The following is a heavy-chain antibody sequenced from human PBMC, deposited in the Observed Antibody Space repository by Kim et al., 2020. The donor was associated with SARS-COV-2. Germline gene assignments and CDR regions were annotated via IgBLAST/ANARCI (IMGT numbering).Heavy chain of an antibody. J-gene: IGHJ4*02. D-gene: IGHD3-10*01. Sequence: SETLSLTCTVSGGSISSSSYYWGWIRQPPGKGLEWIGSIYYSGSTYYNPSLKSRVTISVDTSKNQFSLKLSSVTAADTAVYYCARRQSGSGRSKAVFDYWGQGTLVTVSS. CDR1: GGSISSSSYY. CDR3: ARRQSGSGRSKAVFDY. CDR2: IYYSGST. V-gene: IGHV4-39*01.